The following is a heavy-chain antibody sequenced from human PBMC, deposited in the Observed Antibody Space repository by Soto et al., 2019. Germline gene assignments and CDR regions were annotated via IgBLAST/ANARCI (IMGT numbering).Heavy chain of an antibody. CDR3: AKDQAVAGIFDY. J-gene: IGHJ4*02. V-gene: IGHV3-30*18. D-gene: IGHD6-19*01. Sequence: QVQLVESGGGVVQPGRSLRLSCAASGFTFSSYGMHWVRQAPGKGLEWVAVISYDGSNKYYADSVKGRVTISRDNSKNTLYLQMNSLRAEDTAVYYCAKDQAVAGIFDYWGQGTLVTVSS. CDR1: GFTFSSYG. CDR2: ISYDGSNK.